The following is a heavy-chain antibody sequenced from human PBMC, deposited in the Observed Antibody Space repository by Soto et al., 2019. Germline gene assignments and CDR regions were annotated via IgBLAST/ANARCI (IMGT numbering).Heavy chain of an antibody. D-gene: IGHD2-8*01. J-gene: IGHJ4*02. CDR3: TRAYPRHCTNGVCYPDY. Sequence: PGGSLRLSCTASGFTFGDYAMSWFRQAPGKGLEWVGFIRSKAYGGTTEYAASVKGRFTISRDDSKSIAYLQMNSLKTEDTAVYYCTRAYPRHCTNGVCYPDYWGQGTLVTVSS. CDR1: GFTFGDYA. V-gene: IGHV3-49*03. CDR2: IRSKAYGGTT.